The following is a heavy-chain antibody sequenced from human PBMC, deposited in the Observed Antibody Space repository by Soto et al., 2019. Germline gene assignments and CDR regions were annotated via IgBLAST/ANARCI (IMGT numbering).Heavy chain of an antibody. CDR2: VYYSGST. CDR1: DGKGGGYG. D-gene: IGHD3-10*01. J-gene: IGHJ2*01. V-gene: IGHV4-59*08. Sequence: SETNCLTRSVADGKGGGYGGTWIRKTPGKGLEWIGYVYYSGSTNYNPSLMSRVTMSVDTSKNQFSLKLTSVTDADTAVYYCATGSVRSDWFFDLWGRGILVTVSS. CDR3: ATGSVRSDWFFDL.